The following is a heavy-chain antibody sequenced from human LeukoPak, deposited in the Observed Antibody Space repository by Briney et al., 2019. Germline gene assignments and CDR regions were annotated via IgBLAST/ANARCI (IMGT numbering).Heavy chain of an antibody. V-gene: IGHV4-39*01. Sequence: SETLSLTCTVSGGSISRSSNYWGWIRQSPGKGLEWIGSIDHSGSTYHNPSLKSRVTISVDTSKNQFSLNVSSVTAADTAVYYCARLEYSSSSNLNDAFDIWGQGTMVTVSS. CDR3: ARLEYSSSSNLNDAFDI. J-gene: IGHJ3*02. D-gene: IGHD6-6*01. CDR1: GGSISRSSNY. CDR2: IDHSGST.